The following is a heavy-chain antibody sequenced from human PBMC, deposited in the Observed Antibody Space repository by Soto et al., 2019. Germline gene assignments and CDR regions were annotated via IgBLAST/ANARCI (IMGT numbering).Heavy chain of an antibody. CDR1: GITFSDHD. Sequence: EVQLVESGGGLVQPGGSLRLSCAISGITFSDHDIDWVRQAAGKGLEWLGRSRTRADKYATDYAASVKGRFTFSRDDSKSSLSLQMRSLKTGDTAMYYCVLWVRGIINYWGQGTLVTVSS. CDR3: VLWVRGIINY. J-gene: IGHJ4*02. V-gene: IGHV3-72*01. CDR2: SRTRADKYAT. D-gene: IGHD3-10*01.